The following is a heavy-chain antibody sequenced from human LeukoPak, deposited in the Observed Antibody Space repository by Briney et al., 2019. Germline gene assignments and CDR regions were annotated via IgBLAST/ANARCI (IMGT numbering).Heavy chain of an antibody. D-gene: IGHD3-10*01. Sequence: PSETLSLTCTVSGGSISSSSYYWGWIRQPPGKGLEWIGSIYYSGSTYYNPSLKSRVTISVDTSKNQFSLKLSSVTAADTAVYYCARHHWGSYYPSAFDYWGQGTLVTVSS. CDR3: ARHHWGSYYPSAFDY. J-gene: IGHJ4*02. V-gene: IGHV4-39*01. CDR2: IYYSGST. CDR1: GGSISSSSYY.